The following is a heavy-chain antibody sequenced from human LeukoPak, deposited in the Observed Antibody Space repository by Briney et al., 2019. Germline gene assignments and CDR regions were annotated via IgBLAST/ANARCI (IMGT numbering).Heavy chain of an antibody. D-gene: IGHD3-22*01. CDR3: AHSYYYDSSGYDY. CDR2: VYYSGGT. Sequence: SETLSLTCAVSGGSISTYFWSWIRQPPGKGLEWIGYVYYSGGTNYNPSLKSRVTISVDTSKNQFSLKLTSVTAADTAVYYCAHSYYYDSSGYDYWGQGTLVTVSS. J-gene: IGHJ4*02. CDR1: GGSISTYF. V-gene: IGHV4-59*01.